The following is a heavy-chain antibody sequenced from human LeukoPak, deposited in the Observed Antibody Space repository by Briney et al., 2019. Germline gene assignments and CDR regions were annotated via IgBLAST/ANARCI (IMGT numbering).Heavy chain of an antibody. Sequence: GGSLRLSCAASGFTFSDYSMNWVRQAPGKGLEWVSYISISSSTIYYADSVKGRFTLSRDDAKNSLYLQMNSLRDEDTAVYYCARPPSRNYCTGGVCYLYMDVWGKGTTVTVSS. V-gene: IGHV3-48*02. CDR3: ARPPSRNYCTGGVCYLYMDV. D-gene: IGHD2-8*02. CDR1: GFTFSDYS. J-gene: IGHJ6*03. CDR2: ISISSSTI.